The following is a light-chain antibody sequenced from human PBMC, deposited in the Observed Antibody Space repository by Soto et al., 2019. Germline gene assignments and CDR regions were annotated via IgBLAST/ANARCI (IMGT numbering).Light chain of an antibody. V-gene: IGKV3-20*01. J-gene: IGKJ3*01. Sequence: EIGLTQSPGTLSLSPGERATLSCRASQSVSSSYLAWYQQKPGQAPRLFIYGASSRATGIPDRFSGSGSGTDFTLTINRLEPEDFAVYYCQQYGSSLFTFGPGTKVDIK. CDR1: QSVSSSY. CDR2: GAS. CDR3: QQYGSSLFT.